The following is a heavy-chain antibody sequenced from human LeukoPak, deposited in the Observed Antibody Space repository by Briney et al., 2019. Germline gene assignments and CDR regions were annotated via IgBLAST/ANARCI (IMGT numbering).Heavy chain of an antibody. D-gene: IGHD3-22*01. CDR3: ARDTERYYDSSGYYGVGAFDI. CDR2: IYYSGST. Sequence: SETLSLTCTVSGGSISSYYWSWIRQPPGKGLEWIGYIYYSGSTNYNPSLKSRLTISVDTSKNQFSLKLSSVTAADTAVYYCARDTERYYDSSGYYGVGAFDIWGQGTMVTVSS. CDR1: GGSISSYY. V-gene: IGHV4-59*01. J-gene: IGHJ3*02.